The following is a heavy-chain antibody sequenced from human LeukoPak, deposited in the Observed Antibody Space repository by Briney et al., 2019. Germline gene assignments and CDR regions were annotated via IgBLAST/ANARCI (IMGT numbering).Heavy chain of an antibody. Sequence: GSLRLSCAASGFTFDDFAMSWVRQAPGKGLEWVSDINWNGGSTSYADSLKGRFTISRDNAKNTLYLQMNSLRAEDTALYYCARVARGDYYYYYMDVWGKGTTVTVSS. CDR3: ARVARGDYYYYYMDV. CDR1: GFTFDDFA. D-gene: IGHD3-10*01. CDR2: INWNGGST. V-gene: IGHV3-20*04. J-gene: IGHJ6*03.